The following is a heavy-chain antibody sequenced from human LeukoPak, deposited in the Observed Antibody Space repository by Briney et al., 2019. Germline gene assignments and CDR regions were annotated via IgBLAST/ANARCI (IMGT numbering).Heavy chain of an antibody. Sequence: GRSLRLSCAASGFTFSFYEMIWVRQAPGKGLEWVSYITGGSTTKNYADSVKGRFTISRDNAKNSLYLQMNSLRAEDTAIYYCARDGDIAVATAPYYFDYWGQGILVTVSS. CDR1: GFTFSFYE. J-gene: IGHJ4*02. CDR3: ARDGDIAVATAPYYFDY. CDR2: ITGGSTTK. V-gene: IGHV3-48*03. D-gene: IGHD6-19*01.